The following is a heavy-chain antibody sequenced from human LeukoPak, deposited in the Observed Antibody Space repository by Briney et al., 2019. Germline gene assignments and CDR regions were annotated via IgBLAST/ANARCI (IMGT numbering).Heavy chain of an antibody. CDR2: ISPSGGST. CDR1: GYSFTNYY. Sequence: ASVKVCCKASGYSFTNYYVQWMRQAPGQGLEWMGIISPSGGSTSYAQKFQGRVTMTRDTSTSTVYMNLSSLRSEDTAVYYCARRRVPAAIVTQGSDDAFDIWGQGTMVTVSS. V-gene: IGHV1-46*01. D-gene: IGHD2-2*02. CDR3: ARRRVPAAIVTQGSDDAFDI. J-gene: IGHJ3*02.